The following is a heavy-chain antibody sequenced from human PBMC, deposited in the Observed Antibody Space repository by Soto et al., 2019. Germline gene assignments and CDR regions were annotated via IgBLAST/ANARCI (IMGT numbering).Heavy chain of an antibody. CDR2: ISSSSSTI. V-gene: IGHV3-48*02. CDR3: ARPPGGYSGYDFSLPDAFDI. J-gene: IGHJ3*02. CDR1: GFTFSSYS. D-gene: IGHD5-12*01. Sequence: GGSLRLSCAASGFTFSSYSMNWVRQAPGKGLEWVSYISSSSSTIYYADSVKGRFTISRDNAKNSLYLQMNSLKDEDTAVYYCARPPGGYSGYDFSLPDAFDIWGQGTMVTVSS.